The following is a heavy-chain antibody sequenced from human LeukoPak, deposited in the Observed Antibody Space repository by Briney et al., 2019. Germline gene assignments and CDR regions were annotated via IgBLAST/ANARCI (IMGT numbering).Heavy chain of an antibody. CDR3: ARAPVVGQGGY. CDR1: GFTVSSNY. J-gene: IGHJ4*02. Sequence: GGSLRLSCAASGFTVSSNYMSWVRQAPGKGLEWVSVIYSDGSTFHADSVKGRFTISRDNSKHTLYLQMNSLRAEDTAVYYCARAPVVGQGGYWGQGTLVTVSS. V-gene: IGHV3-53*01. D-gene: IGHD2-15*01. CDR2: IYSDGST.